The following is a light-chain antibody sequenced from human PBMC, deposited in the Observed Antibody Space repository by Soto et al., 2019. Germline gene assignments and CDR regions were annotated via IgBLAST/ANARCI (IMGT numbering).Light chain of an antibody. CDR1: QSIGNW. V-gene: IGKV1-5*03. J-gene: IGKJ3*01. CDR2: KAS. CDR3: QQYNSYV. Sequence: DVQMSQTPSSVSASVGDRVMLTCRASQSIGNWLAWYQQKPGKDPKLLIYKASSLESGVPTRFRGSGSGTDFTLTMSSLQPEDFATYYCQQYNSYVFGPGTKVDIK.